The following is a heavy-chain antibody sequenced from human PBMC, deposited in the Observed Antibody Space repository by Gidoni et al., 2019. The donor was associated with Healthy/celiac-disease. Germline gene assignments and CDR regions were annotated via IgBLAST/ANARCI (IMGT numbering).Heavy chain of an antibody. CDR2: IYYSGST. CDR1: GGSVSSGSYY. CDR3: ARVSVVSGAFDI. V-gene: IGHV4-61*01. D-gene: IGHD2-2*01. J-gene: IGHJ3*02. Sequence: QLQESGPGLVQPSETLSLTCTVSGGSVSSGSYYWSWIRQPPGKGLDWIGYIYYSGSTNYNPTLKSRVTISVDTSKNQFSLKLSSVTAADTAVYYCARVSVVSGAFDIWGQGTMVTVSS.